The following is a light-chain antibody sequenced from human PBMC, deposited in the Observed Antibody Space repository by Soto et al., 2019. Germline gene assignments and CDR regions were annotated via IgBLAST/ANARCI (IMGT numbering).Light chain of an antibody. J-gene: IGKJ4*01. Sequence: IQLTQSPSSLSASVGDRVTITCRASPDIGSALAWYQQKPGKPPKVLISDASNLESGVPSRFSGSGTGTDFTLTISSLQPEDFATYYCQQFSKYPLTFGGGTKLEI. CDR3: QQFSKYPLT. CDR2: DAS. V-gene: IGKV1D-13*01. CDR1: PDIGSA.